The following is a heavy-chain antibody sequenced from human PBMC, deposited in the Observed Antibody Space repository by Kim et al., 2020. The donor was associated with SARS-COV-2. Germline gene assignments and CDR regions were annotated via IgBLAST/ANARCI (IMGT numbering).Heavy chain of an antibody. Sequence: FQGRVTITRDTSASTAYMELSSLRSEDTAVYYCARGRYYYGSGSYSGFDYWGQGTLVTVSS. J-gene: IGHJ4*02. D-gene: IGHD3-10*01. V-gene: IGHV1-3*01. CDR3: ARGRYYYGSGSYSGFDY.